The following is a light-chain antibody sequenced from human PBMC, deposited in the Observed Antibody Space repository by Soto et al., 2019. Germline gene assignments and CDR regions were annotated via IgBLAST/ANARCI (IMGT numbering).Light chain of an antibody. Sequence: EIVLTQYPATLSLSPWERATLSCRASQSVSSYLAWYQQKPGQAPRLLIYDASNRATGIPARFSGSGSGTDFTLTISSLEPEDFAVYYCQQRFTWPLTFGGGTKVEIK. CDR3: QQRFTWPLT. CDR2: DAS. J-gene: IGKJ4*01. CDR1: QSVSSY. V-gene: IGKV3-11*01.